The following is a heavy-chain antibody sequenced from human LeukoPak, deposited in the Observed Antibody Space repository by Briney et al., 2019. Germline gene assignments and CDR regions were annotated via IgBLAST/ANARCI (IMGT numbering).Heavy chain of an antibody. CDR3: ARAYGGLIDY. V-gene: IGHV3-30*04. J-gene: IGHJ4*02. CDR2: ISFDGRDK. Sequence: GGSLRLSCEASGFTLNSYIMHWVRQAPGKGVEWVALISFDGRDKQYADSVKGRFTISKDNSKNTLYLQMNSLSGDDTSMYFCARAYGGLIDYWGQGTLVTVSS. D-gene: IGHD3-16*01. CDR1: GFTLNSYI.